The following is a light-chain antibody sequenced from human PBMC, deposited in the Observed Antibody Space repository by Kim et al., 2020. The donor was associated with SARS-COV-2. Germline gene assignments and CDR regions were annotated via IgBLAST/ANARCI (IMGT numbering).Light chain of an antibody. Sequence: SYELTQPPSVSVSPGQTASITCSGDKLGDKYTCWYQQKPGQSPVLVIYQDTKRPSGLPERFSGSNSGNTATLTISGTQATDEADYYCQAWDNSTGVFGGGTRLTVL. V-gene: IGLV3-1*01. J-gene: IGLJ2*01. CDR3: QAWDNSTGV. CDR1: KLGDKY. CDR2: QDT.